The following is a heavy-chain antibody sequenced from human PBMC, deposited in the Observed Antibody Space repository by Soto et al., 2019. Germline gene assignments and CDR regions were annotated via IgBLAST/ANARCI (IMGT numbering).Heavy chain of an antibody. Sequence: QVQLVESGGGVVQPGRSLRLSCAASGFTFSKYAMHWVRQAPGKGLEWLAVISYDGSNKYCADSVKGRFTISRDNSNNTLFLQMNSLRPEDTGVYYCARESQGVTDYFDYWGQGTLVTVSS. CDR2: ISYDGSNK. D-gene: IGHD2-21*02. V-gene: IGHV3-30-3*01. CDR3: ARESQGVTDYFDY. J-gene: IGHJ4*02. CDR1: GFTFSKYA.